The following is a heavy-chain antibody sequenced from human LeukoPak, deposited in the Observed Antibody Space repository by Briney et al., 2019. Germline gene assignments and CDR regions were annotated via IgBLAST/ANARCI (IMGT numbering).Heavy chain of an antibody. Sequence: TSETLSLTCTVSGDSIRSYQWSWFRQPPGKGLEWIGYISYSGGTMYSPSLRSRVTISVDTSKSQFSLKLSSVTAADTAVYYCARVGRGDHTWGSYSFDYWGQGILFTVSS. V-gene: IGHV4-59*01. CDR3: ARVGRGDHTWGSYSFDY. CDR2: ISYSGGT. J-gene: IGHJ4*02. D-gene: IGHD3-16*01. CDR1: GDSIRSYQ.